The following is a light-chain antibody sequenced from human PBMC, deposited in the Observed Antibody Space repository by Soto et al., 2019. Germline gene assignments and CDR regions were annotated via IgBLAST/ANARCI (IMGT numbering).Light chain of an antibody. CDR2: AAS. CDR1: LRIRND. J-gene: IGKJ1*01. Sequence: IQMAQSPSSLSASVGDRVTMTLRASLRIRNDLGWYQHKPGKAPKRLIYAASSLQSGVPSRFSGSGSGTEFTLTISSLQPEDFATYFCLQHDSYPWTFGQGTKVDIK. V-gene: IGKV1-17*01. CDR3: LQHDSYPWT.